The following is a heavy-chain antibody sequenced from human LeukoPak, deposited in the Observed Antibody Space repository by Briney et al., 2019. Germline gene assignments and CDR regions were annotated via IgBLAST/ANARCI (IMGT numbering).Heavy chain of an antibody. J-gene: IGHJ6*02. Sequence: GGSLRLSCAASGFTFRSYAIHWVRQAPGKGLEWVAFISWDGTIKYYADSVKGRFTISRDNAKNSLYLQMNSLRAEDTAVYYCARDNGTVTTNYYYYYGMDVWGQGTTVTVSS. CDR2: ISWDGTIK. D-gene: IGHD4-17*01. V-gene: IGHV3-30-3*01. CDR1: GFTFRSYA. CDR3: ARDNGTVTTNYYYYYGMDV.